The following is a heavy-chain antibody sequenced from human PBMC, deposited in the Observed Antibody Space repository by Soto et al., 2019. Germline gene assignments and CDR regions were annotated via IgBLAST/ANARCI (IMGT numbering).Heavy chain of an antibody. V-gene: IGHV3-30*18. Sequence: PGGSLRLSCAASGFTFSSYGMHWVRQAPGKGLEWVAVISYDGSNKYYADSVKGRFTISRDNSKNTLYLQMNSLRAEDTAVYYCAKGYSSSWYSHDAFDIWGQGTMVTVSS. CDR1: GFTFSSYG. J-gene: IGHJ3*02. D-gene: IGHD6-13*01. CDR3: AKGYSSSWYSHDAFDI. CDR2: ISYDGSNK.